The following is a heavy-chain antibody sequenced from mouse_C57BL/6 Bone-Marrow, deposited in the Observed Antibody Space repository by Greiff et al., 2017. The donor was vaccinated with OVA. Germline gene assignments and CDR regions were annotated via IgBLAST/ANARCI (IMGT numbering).Heavy chain of an antibody. CDR1: GFNIKDDY. V-gene: IGHV14-4*01. Sequence: VHVKQSGAELVRPGASVKLSCTASGFNIKDDYMHWVKQRPEQGLEWIGWIDPENGDTEYASKFQGKATITADTSSNTAYLQLSSLTSEDTAVYYCTTQLKGLFAYWGQGTLVTVSA. CDR2: IDPENGDT. D-gene: IGHD3-1*01. CDR3: TTQLKGLFAY. J-gene: IGHJ3*01.